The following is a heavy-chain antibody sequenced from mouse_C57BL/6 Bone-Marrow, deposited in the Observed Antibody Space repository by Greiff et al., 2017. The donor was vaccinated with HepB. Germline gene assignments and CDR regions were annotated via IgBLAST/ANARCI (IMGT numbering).Heavy chain of an antibody. V-gene: IGHV5-2*01. CDR1: EYEFPSHD. CDR2: INSDGGGT. D-gene: IGHD2-2*01. CDR3: ARGMVTGGVDY. Sequence: EVKLMESGGGLVQPGESLKLSCESNEYEFPSHDMSWVRKTPEKRLELVAAINSDGGGTYYQDTMEGRFIISRDNTKKTLYLQMSSLRSEDTALYYCARGMVTGGVDYWGRGTTLTVSS. J-gene: IGHJ2*01.